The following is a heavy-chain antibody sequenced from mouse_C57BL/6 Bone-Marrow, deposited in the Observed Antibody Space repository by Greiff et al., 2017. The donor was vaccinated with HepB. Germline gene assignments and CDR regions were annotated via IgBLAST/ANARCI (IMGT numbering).Heavy chain of an antibody. CDR2: IDPSDSET. J-gene: IGHJ2*01. CDR1: GYTFTSYW. D-gene: IGHD1-1*01. Sequence: QVQLQQPGAELVRPGSSVKLSCKASGYTFTSYWMHWVKQRPIQGLEWIGNIDPSDSETHYNQKFKDKATLTVDKSSSTAYMQRSSLTSEDSAVYYCARPGFYYYGSSGGVFDYWGQGTTLTVSS. CDR3: ARPGFYYYGSSGGVFDY. V-gene: IGHV1-52*01.